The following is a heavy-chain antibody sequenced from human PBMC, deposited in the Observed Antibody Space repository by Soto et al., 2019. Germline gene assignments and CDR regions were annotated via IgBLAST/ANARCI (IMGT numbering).Heavy chain of an antibody. CDR1: GGSLSNYY. CDR2: IYSSGSA. Sequence: SETLSLTCSVSGGSLSNYYWSWIRQPPGKGLEWIGYIYSSGSANYNPSLKSRVTMSVDTSKNQFSLKVSSVTAADTAVYYCARQVYGLQLDSWGQGTLVTVSS. J-gene: IGHJ4*02. D-gene: IGHD6-13*01. V-gene: IGHV4-59*08. CDR3: ARQVYGLQLDS.